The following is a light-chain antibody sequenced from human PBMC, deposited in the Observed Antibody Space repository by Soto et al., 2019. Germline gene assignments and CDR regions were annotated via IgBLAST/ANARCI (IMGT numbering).Light chain of an antibody. Sequence: DIQMTQSPSTLSASVVDRITITFRASQTINRWLAWHQQKPGKAPKLLIYEASSLESGVPSRFGGSGSGTEFTLIISSLQPDDFATYYCQKYNSYPWKFGQGTKVDIK. J-gene: IGKJ1*01. CDR1: QTINRW. CDR2: EAS. V-gene: IGKV1-5*03. CDR3: QKYNSYPWK.